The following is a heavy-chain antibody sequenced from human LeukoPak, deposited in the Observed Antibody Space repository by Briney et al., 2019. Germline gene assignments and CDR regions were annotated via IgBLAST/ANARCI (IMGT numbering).Heavy chain of an antibody. CDR1: GYTFTGYY. CDR2: INPNSGGT. CDR3: ARAGAVVDNWFDP. Sequence: ASVKVSCKASGYTFTGYYMHWVRQAPGQGLEWMGWINPNSGGTNYAQKFQGRVTMTRDTSISTAYMELSRLRSDDTAVYYCARAGAVVDNWFDPWGQGTLVTVSS. D-gene: IGHD2-15*01. V-gene: IGHV1-2*02. J-gene: IGHJ5*02.